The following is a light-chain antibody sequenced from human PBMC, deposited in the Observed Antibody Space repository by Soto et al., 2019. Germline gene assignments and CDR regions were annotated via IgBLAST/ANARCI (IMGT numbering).Light chain of an antibody. Sequence: PGERATLSCRASQSVSSSHLAWYQHKPGQAPRLLISGASSRATGIPDRFTGSGSETSFTLTISRLEPEDFAVYYCQQYGSLSWTFGQGTKVDIK. CDR1: QSVSSSH. V-gene: IGKV3-20*01. CDR2: GAS. J-gene: IGKJ1*01. CDR3: QQYGSLSWT.